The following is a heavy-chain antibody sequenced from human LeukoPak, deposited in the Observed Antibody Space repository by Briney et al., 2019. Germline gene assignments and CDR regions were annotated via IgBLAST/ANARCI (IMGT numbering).Heavy chain of an antibody. D-gene: IGHD4-17*01. V-gene: IGHV4-34*01. Sequence: PSETLSLTCAVYGASFSGYYWSWIRQPPGKGLEWIGEINHSGSTNYNPSLKSRVTISVDTSKNQFSLKLSSVTAADTAVYYCARGPVTTVTTPWFDPWGQGTLVTVSS. CDR2: INHSGST. CDR1: GASFSGYY. J-gene: IGHJ5*02. CDR3: ARGPVTTVTTPWFDP.